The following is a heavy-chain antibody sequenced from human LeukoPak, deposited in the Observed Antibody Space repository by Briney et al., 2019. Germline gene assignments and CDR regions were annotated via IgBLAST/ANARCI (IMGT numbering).Heavy chain of an antibody. CDR3: ATVGDHYHWYLDL. J-gene: IGHJ2*01. D-gene: IGHD3-10*01. Sequence: GGSLTLSCAASGFSVSTKYMNWVGQAPGKGVEWVSIIYSGADTYYADSVKGRFTISRDTSKNILFLHMSNLRVEDTAVYYCATVGDHYHWYLDLWGRGTLVNVSS. CDR2: IYSGADT. CDR1: GFSVSTKY. V-gene: IGHV3-53*01.